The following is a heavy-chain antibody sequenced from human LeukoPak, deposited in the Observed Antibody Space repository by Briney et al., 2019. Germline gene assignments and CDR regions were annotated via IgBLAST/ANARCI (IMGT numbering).Heavy chain of an antibody. V-gene: IGHV4-61*05. CDR1: GGSISSSSYY. D-gene: IGHD1-26*01. CDR3: ASLGGWSGSYYFDY. Sequence: SETLSLTCTVSGGSISSSSYYWGWIRQPPGKGLEWIGYIYYSGSTNYNPSLKSRVTISVDTSKNQFSLKLSSVTAADTAVYYCASLGGWSGSYYFDYWGQGTLVTVSS. CDR2: IYYSGST. J-gene: IGHJ4*02.